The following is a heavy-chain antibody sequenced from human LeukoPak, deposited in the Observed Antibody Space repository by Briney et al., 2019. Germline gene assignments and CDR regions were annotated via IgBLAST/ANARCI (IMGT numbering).Heavy chain of an antibody. CDR2: ISSSSSYI. Sequence: PGGSLRLSCAASGFTFSSYSMNWVRQAPGKGLEWVSSISSSSSYIYYADSVKGRFTISRDNAKNSLYLQMNSLRAEDTAVYYCARDRPLTTVTSVDAFGIWGQGTMVTVSS. J-gene: IGHJ3*02. D-gene: IGHD4-17*01. CDR3: ARDRPLTTVTSVDAFGI. V-gene: IGHV3-21*01. CDR1: GFTFSSYS.